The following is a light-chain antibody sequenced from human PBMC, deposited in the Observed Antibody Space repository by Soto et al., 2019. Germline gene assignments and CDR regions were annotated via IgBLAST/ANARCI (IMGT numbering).Light chain of an antibody. CDR3: QQCAYSPRT. Sequence: EIVLTQSPDTLSLSPGERATISCRASQTIGNNDLAWYQQKPGQSPRLLIYDASRRATGIPDRFTGSGSGADFAITISRLEPEDFAVYYCQQCAYSPRTFGQGTKVEVK. CDR1: QTIGNND. J-gene: IGKJ1*01. CDR2: DAS. V-gene: IGKV3-20*01.